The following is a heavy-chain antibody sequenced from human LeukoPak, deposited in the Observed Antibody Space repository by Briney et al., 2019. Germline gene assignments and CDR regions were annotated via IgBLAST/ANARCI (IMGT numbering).Heavy chain of an antibody. D-gene: IGHD1-14*01. J-gene: IGHJ4*02. CDR1: GGSVSSGSYY. Sequence: SETLSLTCTVSGGSVSSGSYYWSWIRQPPGKGLEWIGYIYYSGSTNYNPSLKSRVTISVDTSKNQFSLKLSSVTAAVTAVYYCARGEPIENFDYWGQGTLVTVSS. CDR2: IYYSGST. CDR3: ARGEPIENFDY. V-gene: IGHV4-61*01.